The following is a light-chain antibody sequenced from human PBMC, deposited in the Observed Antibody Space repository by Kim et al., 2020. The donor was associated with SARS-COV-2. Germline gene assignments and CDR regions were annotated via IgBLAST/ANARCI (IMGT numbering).Light chain of an antibody. CDR2: QAS. CDR1: QSIDIW. Sequence: AYVSDRVTITCRASQSIDIWLAWYQQAPGKAPKLLIHQASILESGVPSRFTGSGSGTEFTLTISSLQPDDVATYYCQQWTGYSWTFGQGTKVDIK. CDR3: QQWTGYSWT. J-gene: IGKJ1*01. V-gene: IGKV1-5*03.